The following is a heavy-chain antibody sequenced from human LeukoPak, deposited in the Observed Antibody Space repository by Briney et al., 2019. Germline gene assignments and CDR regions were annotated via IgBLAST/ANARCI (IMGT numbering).Heavy chain of an antibody. J-gene: IGHJ6*03. D-gene: IGHD4-11*01. CDR2: IIPIFGTA. Sequence: ASVKVSCKASGGTFSSYAISWVRQAPGQGLEWMGGIIPIFGTANYAQKFQGRVTITADESTSTAYMELSSLRSEDTAVYYCARLPTVTTSNYYMDVWGKGTTVTVSS. V-gene: IGHV1-69*13. CDR3: ARLPTVTTSNYYMDV. CDR1: GGTFSSYA.